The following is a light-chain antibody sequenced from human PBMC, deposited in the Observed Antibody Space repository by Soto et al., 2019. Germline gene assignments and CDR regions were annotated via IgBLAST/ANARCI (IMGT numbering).Light chain of an antibody. J-gene: IGKJ1*01. CDR3: QQYNDWPRT. Sequence: KVVSQSPATLSLYKGERAPVSCRASQSVSSSLACYQQKPGQAPRLLIYGASTRATGVPARFSGGGSGTEFTLTISSLQSEDFAVYYCQQYNDWPRTFGQGTKVDNK. CDR1: QSVSSS. CDR2: GAS. V-gene: IGKV3-15*01.